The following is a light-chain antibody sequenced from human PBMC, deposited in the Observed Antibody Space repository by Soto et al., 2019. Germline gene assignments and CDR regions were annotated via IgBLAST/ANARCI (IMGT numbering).Light chain of an antibody. CDR3: QQYNKWSPWT. V-gene: IGKV3-15*01. CDR2: AVS. J-gene: IGKJ1*01. CDR1: QSVRNN. Sequence: EIVMTQSPVTLSVSPGEGATLFCRASQSVRNNLAWYQQKPGLAPRLLIYAVSTRATGVPARFSGNGSETEFTLTISGLQSDDFALYYCQQYNKWSPWTFGQGTKLEIK.